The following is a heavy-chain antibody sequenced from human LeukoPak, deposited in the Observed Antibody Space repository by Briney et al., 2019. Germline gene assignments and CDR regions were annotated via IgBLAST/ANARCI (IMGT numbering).Heavy chain of an antibody. Sequence: GGSLRLSCAASGFTFSSYSMNWVRQAPGKGLEWVSSISSSSSYIYYADSVKGRFTISRDNAKNSLYLQMNSLRAEDTAVCYCARDGSGNDAFDIWGQGTMVTVSS. CDR2: ISSSSSYI. D-gene: IGHD3-3*01. J-gene: IGHJ3*02. V-gene: IGHV3-21*01. CDR3: ARDGSGNDAFDI. CDR1: GFTFSSYS.